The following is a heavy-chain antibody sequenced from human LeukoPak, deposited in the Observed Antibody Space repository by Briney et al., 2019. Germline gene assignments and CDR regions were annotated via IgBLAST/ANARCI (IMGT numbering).Heavy chain of an antibody. D-gene: IGHD4-17*01. J-gene: IGHJ4*02. Sequence: PGGSLRLSCAASGFTFSNARMSWVRQAPGKGLEWVGRIKSKTDGGTTDYAAPVKGRFTISRDDSKNTLYLQMNSLKTEDTAVYYCTTGPGDYGDYSSSYWGQGTLVTVSS. CDR1: GFTFSNAR. CDR2: IKSKTDGGTT. V-gene: IGHV3-15*01. CDR3: TTGPGDYGDYSSSY.